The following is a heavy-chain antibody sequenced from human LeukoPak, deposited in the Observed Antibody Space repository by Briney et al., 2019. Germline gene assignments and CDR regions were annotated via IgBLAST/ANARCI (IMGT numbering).Heavy chain of an antibody. J-gene: IGHJ4*02. CDR3: ARAPNYYYDTSGYYYFDC. V-gene: IGHV3-21*01. D-gene: IGHD3-22*01. CDR1: GFTFSSHS. CDR2: ISSSSSSI. Sequence: GGSLRLSCAASGFTFSSHSMNWVRQAPGKGLEWVSSISSSSSSIYYADSVKGRFIISRDNAKNSLYLQMNSLRAEDTAVYYCARAPNYYYDTSGYYYFDCWGQGTLVTVSS.